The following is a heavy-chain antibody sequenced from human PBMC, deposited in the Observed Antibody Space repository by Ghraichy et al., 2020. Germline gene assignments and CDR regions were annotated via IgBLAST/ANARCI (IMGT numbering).Heavy chain of an antibody. D-gene: IGHD4-17*01. V-gene: IGHV4-4*07. Sequence: SETLSLTCTASGGSISPYYWSWIRQPAGKGLDWIGCIYFTGITNYNPSLKSRLTMSVDTSKNQFSLKVSSVTAADTAVYYCARALFDYGDYTDAFDIWGQGTMVTVSS. CDR1: GGSISPYY. J-gene: IGHJ3*02. CDR2: IYFTGIT. CDR3: ARALFDYGDYTDAFDI.